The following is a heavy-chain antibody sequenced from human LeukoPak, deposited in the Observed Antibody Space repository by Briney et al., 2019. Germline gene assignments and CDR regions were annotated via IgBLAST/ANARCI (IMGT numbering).Heavy chain of an antibody. J-gene: IGHJ4*02. CDR2: IYSGGNT. Sequence: PGGSLRLSCAASGFTFCNYGMHWVPQAPSKGLEWVSVIYSGGNTYYADSVKGRLTVSRDNSKNTFYLQMNKLSDEDTAVYYCARVANFHDSSGYFDYWGQGTLVTVSS. CDR3: ARVANFHDSSGYFDY. V-gene: IGHV3-66*01. CDR1: GFTFCNYG. D-gene: IGHD3-22*01.